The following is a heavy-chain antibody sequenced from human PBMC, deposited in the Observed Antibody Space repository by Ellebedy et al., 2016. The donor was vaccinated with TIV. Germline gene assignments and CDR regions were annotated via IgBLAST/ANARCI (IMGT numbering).Heavy chain of an antibody. J-gene: IGHJ4*02. Sequence: GESLKISCAASEFTFSSYSMNWVRQAPGKGLEWVSSISSSSGYIYYADSVKGRFTISGDNAKNSLFLQMNSLRAEDTAVYYCARTHGDSSGYYFDYWGQGTLVTVSS. D-gene: IGHD3-22*01. V-gene: IGHV3-21*01. CDR3: ARTHGDSSGYYFDY. CDR1: EFTFSSYS. CDR2: ISSSSGYI.